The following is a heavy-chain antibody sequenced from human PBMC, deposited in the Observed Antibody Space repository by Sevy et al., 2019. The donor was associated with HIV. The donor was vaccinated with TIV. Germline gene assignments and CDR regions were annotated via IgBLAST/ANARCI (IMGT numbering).Heavy chain of an antibody. V-gene: IGHV3-33*07. CDR1: GLTFFNSG. CDR3: ARDAQRLPLGELSRIPSARGGMDV. D-gene: IGHD3-16*02. J-gene: IGHJ6*02. Sequence: GGSLSFSFAGSGLTFFNSGLSWVRKAPGKGLGWVAFVSSDESNKYYVESVKGRFTISRDNSKNTLYLQMNSLRPEDRAVYYCARDAQRLPLGELSRIPSARGGMDVWGQGTAVTVSS. CDR2: VSSDESNK.